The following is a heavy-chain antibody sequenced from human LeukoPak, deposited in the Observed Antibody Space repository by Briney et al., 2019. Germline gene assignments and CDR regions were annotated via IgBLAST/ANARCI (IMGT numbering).Heavy chain of an antibody. Sequence: EPSETLSLTCTVSGYSISSGYYWGWIRQPPGKGLEWIGSIYYTGSTYNNPSLKTRVTMSVDTSKNQFSLNLNSVTAADTAVYYCARVRAAAIPYYFDYWGQGTLVTVSS. CDR2: IYYTGST. J-gene: IGHJ4*02. CDR3: ARVRAAAIPYYFDY. D-gene: IGHD6-13*01. V-gene: IGHV4-38-2*02. CDR1: GYSISSGYY.